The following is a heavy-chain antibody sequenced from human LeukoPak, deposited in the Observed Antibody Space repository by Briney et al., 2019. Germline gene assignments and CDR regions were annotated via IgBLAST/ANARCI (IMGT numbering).Heavy chain of an antibody. CDR2: ISSTSRYI. D-gene: IGHD2-21*02. CDR3: ATLGPTGGDFTYNWFDP. CDR1: GFAFSTYS. Sequence: GRSQRLSCAASGFAFSTYSMNWVRQAPGKGPEWVSCISSTSRYINYTESVKGRFTISRDNAKNSLYLQMSSLRVEDTAVYYCATLGPTGGDFTYNWFDPWGQGTLVTVSS. J-gene: IGHJ5*02. V-gene: IGHV3-21*01.